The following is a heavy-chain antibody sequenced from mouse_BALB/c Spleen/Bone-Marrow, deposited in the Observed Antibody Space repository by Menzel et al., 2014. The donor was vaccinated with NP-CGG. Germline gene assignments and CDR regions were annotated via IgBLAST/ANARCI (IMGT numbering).Heavy chain of an antibody. CDR2: INSNGGSA. V-gene: IGHV5-6-2*01. CDR1: GFTFSSYY. D-gene: IGHD1-1*02. CDR3: ARHGGFGNYFDY. J-gene: IGHJ2*01. Sequence: EVQGADSGGGLVKLGGSLKLSCAASGFTFSSYYMSWVRQTPEKRLQLVAAINSNGGSAYYPDTFKGRFTISRDNATNPLLLQMSSLKCEETAWYYCARHGGFGNYFDYWGQGTTLTVSS.